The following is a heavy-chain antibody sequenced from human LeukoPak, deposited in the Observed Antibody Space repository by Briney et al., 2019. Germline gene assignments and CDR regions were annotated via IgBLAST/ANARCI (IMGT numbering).Heavy chain of an antibody. D-gene: IGHD3-9*01. J-gene: IGHJ4*02. Sequence: SETLSLTCSISGGSISSYYWNWIRQPPGKGLEWIGHVYSSGSTNYSPSFKSRVTMIVDTSKNQLSLKLSSVTAADTAIYYCARFEGYDILTGYSYYFDYWGRGALVTVSS. CDR3: ARFEGYDILTGYSYYFDY. CDR1: GGSISSYY. CDR2: VYSSGST. V-gene: IGHV4-59*01.